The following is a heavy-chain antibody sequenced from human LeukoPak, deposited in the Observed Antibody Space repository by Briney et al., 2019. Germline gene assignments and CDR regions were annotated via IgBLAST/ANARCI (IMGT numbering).Heavy chain of an antibody. Sequence: GGSLRLSCAASGFTLSSYAMSWVRQAPGKGLEWVSAISDSGNTYHADSVKGRFTISRDSSKNTLFLQMNRLRAEDTAVYYCARDSSSWWGQGTLVTVSS. D-gene: IGHD6-6*01. CDR1: GFTLSSYA. CDR2: ISDSGNT. J-gene: IGHJ4*02. CDR3: ARDSSSW. V-gene: IGHV3-23*01.